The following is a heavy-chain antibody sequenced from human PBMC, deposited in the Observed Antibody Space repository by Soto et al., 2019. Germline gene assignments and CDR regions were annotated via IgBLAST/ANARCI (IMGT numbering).Heavy chain of an antibody. V-gene: IGHV4-4*02. CDR3: ARVFSSGSGWMYYFDF. D-gene: IGHD6-25*01. CDR1: SGSISSGNW. J-gene: IGHJ4*02. Sequence: QVQLQESGPGLVESSGTLSLTCEVSSGSISSGNWWSWVRQPPGKGLEWIGEIYYTGATNYNPSLKTQVTMTIHKSKAQFSLTLRSATAAETAVYYCARVFSSGSGWMYYFDFWGQGILVSVSS. CDR2: IYYTGAT.